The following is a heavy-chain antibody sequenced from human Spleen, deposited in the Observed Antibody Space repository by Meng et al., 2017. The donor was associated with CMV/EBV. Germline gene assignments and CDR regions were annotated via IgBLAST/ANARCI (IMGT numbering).Heavy chain of an antibody. J-gene: IGHJ6*02. CDR1: GFTFSSYS. CDR3: VRGSDFRYGMDV. CDR2: ISSSSSYI. Sequence: GESLKISCAASGFTFSSYSMNWVRQAPGKGLEWVSSISSSSSYIYYADSVKGRFTISRDNAKNSLYLQMNSLRVEDTAIYYCVRGSDFRYGMDVWGQGTSVTVSS. D-gene: IGHD3-3*01. V-gene: IGHV3-21*01.